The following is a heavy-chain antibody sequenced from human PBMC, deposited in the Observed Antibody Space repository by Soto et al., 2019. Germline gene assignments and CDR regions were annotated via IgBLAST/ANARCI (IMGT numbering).Heavy chain of an antibody. CDR2: IYYSGST. V-gene: IGHV4-59*08. CDR3: ARQSYYYYGMDV. J-gene: IGHJ6*02. Sequence: QVQLQESGPGLVKPSETLSLTCSVSGGSIGSYYWSWIRQPPGKGLEWIGYIYYSGSTNYNPSLKSRVTISVDTSKNQFSVKLSSVTAADTAMYYCARQSYYYYGMDVWGQGTTVTVSS. CDR1: GGSIGSYY.